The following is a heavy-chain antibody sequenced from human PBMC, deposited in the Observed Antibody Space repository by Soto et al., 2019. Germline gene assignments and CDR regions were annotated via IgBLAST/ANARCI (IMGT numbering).Heavy chain of an antibody. D-gene: IGHD5-12*01. V-gene: IGHV2-5*02. Sequence: QITLKESGPTVVKPTQTLTLTCTCSGFSISTTGVGVAWIRQPPGKALEWLAPIYWVDSTPYSPSLRTRLTITSDTSINQVVLTMTNVDPADKATYFCARDPSVASRNWYFDVWGRGTLVTVSS. J-gene: IGHJ2*01. CDR1: GFSISTTGVG. CDR3: ARDPSVASRNWYFDV. CDR2: IYWVDST.